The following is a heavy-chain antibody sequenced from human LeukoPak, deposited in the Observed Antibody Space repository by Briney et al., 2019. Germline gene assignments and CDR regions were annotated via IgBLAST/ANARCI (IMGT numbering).Heavy chain of an antibody. CDR2: IRYDGNIK. Sequence: GGSLRLSCAASGFPFSSFGIHWVRQAPGKGLEWVAFIRYDGNIKYYADSVKGRFTISRDNSKNTLFLQMNSLRAEDTAVYYCARSPADYYGSGSYYFDYWGQGTLVTVSS. J-gene: IGHJ4*02. D-gene: IGHD3-10*01. CDR1: GFPFSSFG. CDR3: ARSPADYYGSGSYYFDY. V-gene: IGHV3-30*02.